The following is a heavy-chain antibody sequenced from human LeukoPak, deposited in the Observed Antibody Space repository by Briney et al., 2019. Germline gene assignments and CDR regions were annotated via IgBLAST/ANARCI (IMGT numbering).Heavy chain of an antibody. CDR1: GFTFSSFG. CDR3: ANIAVAGIWYFDL. V-gene: IGHV3-23*01. Sequence: GGSLRLSCSASGFTFSSFGMSWARQAPGKGLEWVSVISGSGSGGSSYYADSVKGRFTISRDNSKNTLYLQMNSLRAEDTAVYHCANIAVAGIWYFDLWGRGTLVTVSS. CDR2: ISGSGSGGSS. D-gene: IGHD6-19*01. J-gene: IGHJ2*01.